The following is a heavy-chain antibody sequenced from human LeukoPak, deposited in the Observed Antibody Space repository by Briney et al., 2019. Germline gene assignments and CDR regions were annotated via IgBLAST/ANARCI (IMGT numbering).Heavy chain of an antibody. V-gene: IGHV3-30*04. CDR3: ARAPIAARPLCLDY. Sequence: GGSLRLSCAASGFTFSSYAMSWVRQAPGKGLEWVAVISYDGSNKYYAGSVKGRFTISRDNSKNTLYLQMNSLRAEDAAVYYCARAPIAARPLCLDYWGQGTLVTVSS. CDR2: ISYDGSNK. D-gene: IGHD6-6*01. J-gene: IGHJ4*02. CDR1: GFTFSSYA.